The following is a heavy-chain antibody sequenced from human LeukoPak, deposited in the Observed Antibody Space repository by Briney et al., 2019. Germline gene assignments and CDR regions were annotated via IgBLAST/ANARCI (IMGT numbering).Heavy chain of an antibody. J-gene: IGHJ6*02. CDR2: INHSGIN. D-gene: IGHD2-21*01. Sequence: PSETLSLTCAFYGGSFSGYSLTWIRQPPGKGLEWIGEINHSGINHFNPSLKSRVTISADTSKKQVFLNLSAVTAADTAVYYCAKKKVDVVGNQYHYYYGLDVWGQGTTVTVSS. CDR3: AKKKVDVVGNQYHYYYGLDV. CDR1: GGSFSGYS. V-gene: IGHV4-34*01.